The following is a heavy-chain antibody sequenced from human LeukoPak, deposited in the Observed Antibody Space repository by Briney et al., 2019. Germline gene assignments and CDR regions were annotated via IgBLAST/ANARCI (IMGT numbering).Heavy chain of an antibody. CDR3: ARDMAPDYYDSSGYQVGFDY. V-gene: IGHV6-1*01. CDR2: TYYRSKWYN. D-gene: IGHD3-22*01. CDR1: GDSVSSNSAA. J-gene: IGHJ4*02. Sequence: SQTLSLTCAISGDSVSSNSAAWNWIRQSPSRGLEWLGRTYYRSKWYNDYAVSVKSRITINPDTSKNQFSLQLSSVTPEDTAVYYCARDMAPDYYDSSGYQVGFDYWGQGTLVTVSS.